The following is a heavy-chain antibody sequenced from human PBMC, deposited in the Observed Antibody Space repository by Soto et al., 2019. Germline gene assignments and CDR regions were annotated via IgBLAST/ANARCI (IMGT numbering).Heavy chain of an antibody. V-gene: IGHV3-23*01. J-gene: IGHJ6*03. D-gene: IGHD5-18*01. CDR2: ISGSADTT. CDR1: GFTFSASA. Sequence: VQLLESGGGLVQPGGSLRLSCAASGFTFSASALSWVRQAPGRGLEWVSRISGSADTTHYADSVEGRFTISRDNSKNTVYLQLNGLRAEDTAVYYCARGYISGHNYMDVWGKGTTVTVSS. CDR3: ARGYISGHNYMDV.